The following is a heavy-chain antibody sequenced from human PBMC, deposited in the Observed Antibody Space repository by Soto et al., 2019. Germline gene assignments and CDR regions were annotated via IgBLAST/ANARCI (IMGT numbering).Heavy chain of an antibody. Sequence: KSGGSLRLSCAASGFTFSDYYMSWIRQAPGKGLEWVSYISSSGSTIYYADSVKGRFTISRDNAKNSLYLQMNSLRAEDTAVYYCASDIVVVVAPRRDAFDIWGQGTMVTVSS. J-gene: IGHJ3*02. CDR2: ISSSGSTI. CDR3: ASDIVVVVAPRRDAFDI. V-gene: IGHV3-11*04. D-gene: IGHD2-15*01. CDR1: GFTFSDYY.